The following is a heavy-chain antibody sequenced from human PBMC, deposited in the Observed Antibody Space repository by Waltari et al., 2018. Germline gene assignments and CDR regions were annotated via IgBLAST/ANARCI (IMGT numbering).Heavy chain of an antibody. V-gene: IGHV4-39*01. CDR1: GGSISSSSYY. CDR3: ARFVAMVRGVIINYYYYYGMDV. J-gene: IGHJ6*02. Sequence: QLQLQESGPGLVKPSETLSLTCTVSGGSISSSSYYWGWIRQPPGKGLEWIGSIYYSGCTYYNPSFKSRVTISVDTSKNQFSLKLSSVTAADTAVYYCARFVAMVRGVIINYYYYYGMDVWGQGTTVTVSS. CDR2: IYYSGCT. D-gene: IGHD3-10*01.